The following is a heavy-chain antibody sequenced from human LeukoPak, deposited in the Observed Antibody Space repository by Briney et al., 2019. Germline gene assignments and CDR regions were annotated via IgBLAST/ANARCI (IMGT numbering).Heavy chain of an antibody. Sequence: QPGGSLRLSCAASGFTFSSYAMHWVRQAPGKGLEWVAVISYDGSNKYYADSVKGRFTISRDNSKNMLYLQMNSLRAEDTAVYYCAKTLGYSGYFSPWGQGTLVTVSS. CDR2: ISYDGSNK. CDR1: GFTFSSYA. D-gene: IGHD3-22*01. V-gene: IGHV3-30*04. CDR3: AKTLGYSGYFSP. J-gene: IGHJ5*02.